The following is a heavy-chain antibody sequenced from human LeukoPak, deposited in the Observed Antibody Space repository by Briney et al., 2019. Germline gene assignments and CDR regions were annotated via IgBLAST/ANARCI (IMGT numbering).Heavy chain of an antibody. CDR3: ARAGNIRFDY. D-gene: IGHD2/OR15-2a*01. J-gene: IGHJ4*02. Sequence: GGSLRLSCAASGFTFSTYAMSWVRQAPGKGLEWVSGISGRDASTYCADSVKGRFTISRDNSKNMLYLQMNSLRAEDTAVYYCARAGNIRFDYWGQGTLVTVSS. CDR2: ISGRDAST. CDR1: GFTFSTYA. V-gene: IGHV3-23*01.